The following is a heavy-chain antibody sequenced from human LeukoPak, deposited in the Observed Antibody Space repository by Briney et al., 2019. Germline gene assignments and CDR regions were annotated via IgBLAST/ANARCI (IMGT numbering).Heavy chain of an antibody. D-gene: IGHD6-13*01. CDR2: INSDGSST. J-gene: IGHJ5*02. CDR1: GFSFSDYW. CDR3: ARVAIAAAQGRGSFNWFDP. V-gene: IGHV3-74*01. Sequence: PGGSLRLSCAASGFSFSDYWMHWVRQAPGEGLVWVSRINSDGSSTSYADSVKGRFTISRDNAKNTLYLQMNSLRAVDTAVYYCARVAIAAAQGRGSFNWFDPWGQGTLVIVSS.